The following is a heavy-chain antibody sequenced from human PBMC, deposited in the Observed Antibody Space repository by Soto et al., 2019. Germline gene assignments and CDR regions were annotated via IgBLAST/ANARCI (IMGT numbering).Heavy chain of an antibody. V-gene: IGHV3-30-3*01. Sequence: QVQLVESGGGVVQPGRSLRLSCAASGFTFSSYAMHWVRQAPGKGLEWVAVITYDGSNKYYADSVKGRFTTSRDNSMNTLYLQMNRLRAEDTAVYYCARDNSPYSSVWHNRHLDYWGQGTLVTVSS. CDR1: GFTFSSYA. CDR2: ITYDGSNK. CDR3: ARDNSPYSSVWHNRHLDY. J-gene: IGHJ4*02. D-gene: IGHD6-19*01.